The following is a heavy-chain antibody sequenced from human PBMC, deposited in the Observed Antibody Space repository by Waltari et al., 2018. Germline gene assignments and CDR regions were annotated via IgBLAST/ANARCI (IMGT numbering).Heavy chain of an antibody. CDR2: IGSDLNT. CDR1: GFHFSGNA. V-gene: IGHV3-23*01. D-gene: IGHD3-9*01. CDR3: VKDIFRWAFDI. J-gene: IGHJ3*02. Sequence: EVELLEYGAGLVRPGGALSLACTTSGFHFSGNAMGWVRQATGKGLECVSGIGSDLNTHYADSVKGRFTISRDNSKNTLYLQMNSLRAEDTALYYCVKDIFRWAFDIWGQGTMVTVSS.